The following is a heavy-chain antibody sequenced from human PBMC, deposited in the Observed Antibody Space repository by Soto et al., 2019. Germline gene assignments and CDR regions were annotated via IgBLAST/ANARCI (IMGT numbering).Heavy chain of an antibody. D-gene: IGHD3-3*01. J-gene: IGHJ6*04. CDR1: GFSFSNAW. V-gene: IGHV3-15*01. Sequence: EVQLVESGGGSVKPGGSLRLSCAASGFSFSNAWMSWVRQGPGKGLEWVGRIKSQTDGGTIDYAAPVKGRFTISRDESENTLYLQMNSLKAEDTAVYYCATVWSGYSADMHVWGKGTTVAVSS. CDR2: IKSQTDGGTI. CDR3: ATVWSGYSADMHV.